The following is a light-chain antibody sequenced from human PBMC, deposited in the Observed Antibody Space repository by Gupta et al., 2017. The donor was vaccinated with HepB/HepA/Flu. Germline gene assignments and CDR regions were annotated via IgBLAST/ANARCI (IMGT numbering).Light chain of an antibody. CDR3: QQDHSFNT. CDR2: DAF. V-gene: IGKV1-33*01. Sequence: DIQMTQSPSALSASVGDRVTITCQASQDIRNYLNWYQQKPGKAPKLLIYDAFNLEIGVPSRFSGSGYGKDFTFTSNRRQHEDGAKYYGQQDHSFNTFGHGTKVDIK. J-gene: IGKJ3*01. CDR1: QDIRNY.